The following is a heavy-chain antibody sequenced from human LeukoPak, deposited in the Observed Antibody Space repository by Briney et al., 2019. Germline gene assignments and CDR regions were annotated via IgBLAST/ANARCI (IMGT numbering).Heavy chain of an antibody. CDR3: AKGGAVVVPAYDY. Sequence: PGGSLRLSCAASGFTFSSYGMHWVRQAPGKGLEWVAVIWYDGSNKYYPDSVKGRFTISRDNSKNTLYLQMNSLRAEDTAVYYCAKGGAVVVPAYDYWGQGTLVTVSS. CDR2: IWYDGSNK. CDR1: GFTFSSYG. D-gene: IGHD2-2*01. J-gene: IGHJ4*02. V-gene: IGHV3-33*06.